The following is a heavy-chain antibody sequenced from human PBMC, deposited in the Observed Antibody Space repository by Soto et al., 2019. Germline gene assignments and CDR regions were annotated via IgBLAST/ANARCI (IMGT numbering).Heavy chain of an antibody. CDR1: GGSVSSGSYY. CDR3: ARDGAVAGNWFDP. Sequence: SETLSLTCTVSGGSVSSGSYYWSWIRQPPGKGLEWIGYIYYSGSTNYNPSLKSRVTISVDTSKNQFSLKLSSVTAADTAVYYCARDGAVAGNWFDPWGQGTLVTVSS. D-gene: IGHD6-19*01. J-gene: IGHJ5*02. V-gene: IGHV4-61*01. CDR2: IYYSGST.